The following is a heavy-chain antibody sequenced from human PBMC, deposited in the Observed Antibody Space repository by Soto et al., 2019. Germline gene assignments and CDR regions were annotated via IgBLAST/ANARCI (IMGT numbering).Heavy chain of an antibody. CDR3: ARVSGSYYYGMDV. CDR1: GGSISSSYW. Sequence: QVQLQESGPGLVKPSGTLSLTCAVSGGSISSSYWWSWVRQPPGKGLEWIGEIYHSGGTNYNTSLTSRVTIPVDKSKNQFSLKVTSVTAADTAVYYCARVSGSYYYGMDVWGQGTTVTVSS. CDR2: IYHSGGT. J-gene: IGHJ6*02. V-gene: IGHV4-4*02.